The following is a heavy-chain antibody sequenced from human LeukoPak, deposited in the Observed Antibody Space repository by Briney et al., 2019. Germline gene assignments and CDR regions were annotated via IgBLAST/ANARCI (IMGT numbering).Heavy chain of an antibody. V-gene: IGHV3-74*01. CDR3: AKDLHSSSWHYYFDY. D-gene: IGHD6-13*01. J-gene: IGHJ4*02. CDR1: GFTFSSYW. CDR2: INSDGSST. Sequence: PGGSLRLSCAASGFTFSSYWMHWVRQAPGKGLVWVSRINSDGSSTSYADSVKGRFTISRDNAKNTLYLQMNSLRAEDTAVYYCAKDLHSSSWHYYFDYWGQGTLVTVSS.